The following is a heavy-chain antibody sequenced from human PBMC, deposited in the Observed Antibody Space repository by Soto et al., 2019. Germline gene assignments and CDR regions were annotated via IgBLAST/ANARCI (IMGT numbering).Heavy chain of an antibody. CDR1: GESSDRAA. Sequence: TYSVSGESSDRAAWWCAVFCSRNELDWIGYIYYSGSTNYNPSLKSRVTISVDTSKNQFSLKLSSVTAADTALYYRARDTASSSWYGTYYNYYGMDVWGQGPTVT. J-gene: IGHJ6*02. V-gene: IGHV4-59*01. D-gene: IGHD6-13*01. CDR2: IYYSGST. CDR3: ARDTASSSWYGTYYNYYGMDV.